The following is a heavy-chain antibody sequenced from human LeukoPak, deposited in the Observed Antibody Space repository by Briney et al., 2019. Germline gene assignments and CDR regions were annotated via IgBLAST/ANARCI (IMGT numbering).Heavy chain of an antibody. CDR3: SKEPTAYDILTGYRFYYFDY. Sequence: ASVKVSCKASGYTLIGYYMHGVRQAPGRGLEWMGWINPNSGGTNYAQKFQGRVTMTRDTSISTAYMELSRLRSDDTAVYFFSKEPTAYDILTGYRFYYFDYWGQGTLVTVSS. D-gene: IGHD3-9*01. CDR1: GYTLIGYY. CDR2: INPNSGGT. V-gene: IGHV1-2*02. J-gene: IGHJ4*02.